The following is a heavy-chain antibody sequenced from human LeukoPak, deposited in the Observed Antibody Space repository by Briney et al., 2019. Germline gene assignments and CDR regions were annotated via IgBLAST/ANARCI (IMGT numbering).Heavy chain of an antibody. J-gene: IGHJ6*03. Sequence: ASVKVSCKASGYTFTSYGISWVRQAPGQGLEWMGWISAYNGNTNYAQKLQGRVTMTTDTSTSTAYMELRSLRSDDTAVYYCARGGTTDNYYYYYYMDVWGKGTTVTVSS. D-gene: IGHD4-17*01. CDR2: ISAYNGNT. V-gene: IGHV1-18*01. CDR1: GYTFTSYG. CDR3: ARGGTTDNYYYYYYMDV.